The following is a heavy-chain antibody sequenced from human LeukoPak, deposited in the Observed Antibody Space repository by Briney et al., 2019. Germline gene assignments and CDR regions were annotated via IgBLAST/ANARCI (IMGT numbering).Heavy chain of an antibody. CDR2: INHSGST. CDR3: ARDRYYYDGSGSRFDY. V-gene: IGHV4-34*01. D-gene: IGHD3-22*01. Sequence: SETLSLTCAVYGGSFSGYYWSWIRQPPGKGLEWIGEINHSGSTNYNPSLKSRVTISVDTSKNQFSLKLSSVTAADTAVYYCARDRYYYDGSGSRFDYWGQGTLVTVSS. CDR1: GGSFSGYY. J-gene: IGHJ4*02.